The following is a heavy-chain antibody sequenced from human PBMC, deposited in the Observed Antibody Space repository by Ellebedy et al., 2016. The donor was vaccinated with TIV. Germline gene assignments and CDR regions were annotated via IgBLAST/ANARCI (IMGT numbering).Heavy chain of an antibody. D-gene: IGHD3-10*01. CDR3: ARDSGTRLDYYGMDV. CDR1: GFIFSSYS. J-gene: IGHJ6*02. CDR2: ISSSDHYI. V-gene: IGHV3-21*01. Sequence: PGGSLRLSCAASGFIFSSYSMNWVCQAPGQGLERVSSISSSDHYIHYADSVKGRFTISRDNAKNSLYLQMNSLRAEDTAVYYCARDSGTRLDYYGMDVWGQGTTVTVSS.